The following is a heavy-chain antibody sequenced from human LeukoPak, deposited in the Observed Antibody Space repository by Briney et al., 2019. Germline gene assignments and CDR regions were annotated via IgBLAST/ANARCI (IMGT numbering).Heavy chain of an antibody. J-gene: IGHJ4*02. CDR3: ARGWGEKGRCRGGTRINPQFDY. CDR1: GFKFSYYW. CDR2: IKESGSEK. V-gene: IGHV3-7*01. D-gene: IGHD2-15*01. Sequence: GGSLRLSCAASGFKFSYYWMTWVRQAPGKGLEWLANIKESGSEKYYVDSVKGRFTISRDNADNLVYLQMNSLRVDDTAVYYCARGWGEKGRCRGGTRINPQFDYWGQGILVTVSS.